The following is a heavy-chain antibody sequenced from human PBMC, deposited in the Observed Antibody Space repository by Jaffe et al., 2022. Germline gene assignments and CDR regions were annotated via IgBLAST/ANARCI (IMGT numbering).Heavy chain of an antibody. CDR3: ASHLGYYYDSSGYYNWFDP. V-gene: IGHV1-69*02. CDR2: IIPILGIA. J-gene: IGHJ5*02. D-gene: IGHD3-22*01. CDR1: GGTFSSYT. Sequence: QVQLVQSGAEVKKPGSSVKVSCKASGGTFSSYTISWVRQAPGQGLEWMGRIIPILGIANYAQKFQGRVTITADKSTSTAYMELSSLRSEDTAVYYCASHLGYYYDSSGYYNWFDPWGQGTLVTVSS.